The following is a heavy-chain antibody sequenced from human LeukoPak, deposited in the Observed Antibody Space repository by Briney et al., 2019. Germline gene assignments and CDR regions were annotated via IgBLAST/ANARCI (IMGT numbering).Heavy chain of an antibody. Sequence: GGSLRLSCAASGFTFSSYAMSWVRQAPGKGLEWVSVVYSGDNGGSSGGDGGETYYADSVKGRFTISRDHYKDTLYLQMNRLRGEDTAVYYCASKRYSGYNGPYYKYYMDVWGKGTTVTVSS. CDR3: ASKRYSGYNGPYYKYYMDV. CDR2: VYSGDNGGSSGGDGGET. J-gene: IGHJ6*03. CDR1: GFTFSSYA. D-gene: IGHD5-12*01. V-gene: IGHV3-23*03.